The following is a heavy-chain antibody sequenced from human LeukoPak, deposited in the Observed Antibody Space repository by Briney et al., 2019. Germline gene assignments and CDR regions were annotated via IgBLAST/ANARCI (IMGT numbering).Heavy chain of an antibody. Sequence: GGSLRLSCAASGFTFSSYWMSWVRQAPGKGLEWVANIKKDGSEKYYADSVKGRFTVSRDNAKNSLYLQVSRLRAEDTAVYYCARAQGYFDHWGQGTLVSVPS. J-gene: IGHJ4*02. V-gene: IGHV3-7*01. CDR2: IKKDGSEK. CDR1: GFTFSSYW. CDR3: ARAQGYFDH.